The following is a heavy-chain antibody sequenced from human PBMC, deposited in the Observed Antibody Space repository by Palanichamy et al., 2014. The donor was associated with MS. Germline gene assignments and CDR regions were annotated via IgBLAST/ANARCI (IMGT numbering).Heavy chain of an antibody. Sequence: QAQLQQSGPGLLKPSQTLSLTCAISGDSVSSYTSAWNWVRLSPSRGLEWLGRTYQRSRWANEYAVSVKSRITINPDTSKNQFSLQLNSVTPEDTAVYYCARDYRDGMDVWGQGTTVTVSS. D-gene: IGHD3-16*02. CDR1: GDSVSSYTSA. CDR2: TYQRSRWAN. J-gene: IGHJ6*02. CDR3: ARDYRDGMDV. V-gene: IGHV6-1*01.